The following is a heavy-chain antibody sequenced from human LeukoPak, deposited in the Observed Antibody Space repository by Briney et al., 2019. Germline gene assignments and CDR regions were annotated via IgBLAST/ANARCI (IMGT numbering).Heavy chain of an antibody. CDR2: IRGSGDSS. Sequence: PGGSLRLSCAASGFTFSSYAMTWVRQAPGKGLEWVSSIRGSGDSSYYADSVKGRFTISRDNSKNTLYLQMNSLRAEDTAVYYCATEGGPQQLGQFDYWGQGTLVTVSS. CDR1: GFTFSSYA. CDR3: ATEGGPQQLGQFDY. V-gene: IGHV3-23*01. D-gene: IGHD6-13*01. J-gene: IGHJ4*02.